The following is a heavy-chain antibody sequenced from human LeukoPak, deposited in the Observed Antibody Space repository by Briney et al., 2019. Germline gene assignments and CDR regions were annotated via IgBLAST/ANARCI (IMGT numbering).Heavy chain of an antibody. Sequence: SETLSLTCTVSGGSISSYYWSWIRQPAGKGLEWIGRIQSSGSTNYNPSLKSRVTISVDTSKNQFSLKLSSVTAADTAVYYCAKGAGPPWFDPWGQGTLVTVSS. CDR1: GGSISSYY. CDR2: IQSSGST. V-gene: IGHV4-4*07. D-gene: IGHD6-19*01. J-gene: IGHJ5*02. CDR3: AKGAGPPWFDP.